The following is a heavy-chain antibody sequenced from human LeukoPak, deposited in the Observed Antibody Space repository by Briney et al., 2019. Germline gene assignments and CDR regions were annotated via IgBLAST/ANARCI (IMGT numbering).Heavy chain of an antibody. CDR1: GFTLSTSW. Sequence: GGSLRLSCAASGFTLSTSWMSWVRLAPGRGLEWVANIKQDGSEKNYVDSVKGRFTISGDNAKDLLYLQMNSLRVEDTAMYYCAWYSRSSEAYWGQGTLVTVSS. V-gene: IGHV3-7*01. D-gene: IGHD6-6*01. CDR3: AWYSRSSEAY. J-gene: IGHJ4*02. CDR2: IKQDGSEK.